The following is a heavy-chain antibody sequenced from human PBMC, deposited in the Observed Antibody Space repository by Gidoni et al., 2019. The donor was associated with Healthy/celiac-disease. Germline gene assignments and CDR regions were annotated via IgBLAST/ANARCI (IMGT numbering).Heavy chain of an antibody. D-gene: IGHD6-13*01. Sequence: QVQLQQWGAGLLKPSETLSLTCAVYGGSFSGYYWSWIRQPPGKGLEWIGEINHSGSTNYNPSLKSRVTISVDTSKNQFSLKLSSVTAADTAVYYWARGKRYSSSWYWYFDLWGRGTLVTVSS. CDR3: ARGKRYSSSWYWYFDL. V-gene: IGHV4-34*01. J-gene: IGHJ2*01. CDR2: INHSGST. CDR1: GGSFSGYY.